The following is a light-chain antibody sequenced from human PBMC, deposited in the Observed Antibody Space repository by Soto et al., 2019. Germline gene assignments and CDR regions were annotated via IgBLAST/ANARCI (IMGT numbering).Light chain of an antibody. CDR3: QQYDNLLRT. J-gene: IGKJ1*01. CDR2: GAS. V-gene: IGKV1-33*01. CDR1: QDINNF. Sequence: DIQMTQSPSSLSASVGDRVTITCQASQDINNFLNWYQQKPGKAPKLLIYGASNLETGVPSRFSGSGSGTDFTFTISSLQPEDIATYYCQQYDNLLRTFGQGTKVDIK.